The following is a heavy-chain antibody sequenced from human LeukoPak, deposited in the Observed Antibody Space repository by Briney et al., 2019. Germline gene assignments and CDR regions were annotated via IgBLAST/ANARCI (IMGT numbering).Heavy chain of an antibody. CDR3: AASITMFDY. V-gene: IGHV3-7*02. CDR2: IKEDGSVK. J-gene: IGHJ4*02. D-gene: IGHD3-10*01. CDR1: GFTFSRYW. Sequence: GGSLRLSCAASGFTFSRYWMSWVRQAPGKGLEWVANIKEDGSVKYYVESVKGRFTISRDNAKDSLYLQMNSLRAEDTAVYYCAASITMFDYWGQGTLVTVSS.